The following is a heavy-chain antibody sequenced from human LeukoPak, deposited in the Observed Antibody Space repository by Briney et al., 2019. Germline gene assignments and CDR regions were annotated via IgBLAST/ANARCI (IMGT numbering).Heavy chain of an antibody. CDR1: GFTFSSYA. CDR3: ARDYYDSSGYYYW. CDR2: ISYDGSNK. V-gene: IGHV3-30*04. D-gene: IGHD3-22*01. J-gene: IGHJ4*02. Sequence: GGSLRLSCAASGFTFSSYAMHWVRQAPGKGLEWVAVISYDGSNKYYADSVKGRFTISRDNSKNTLYLQMSSLRAEDTAVYYCARDYYDSSGYYYWWGQGTLVTVSS.